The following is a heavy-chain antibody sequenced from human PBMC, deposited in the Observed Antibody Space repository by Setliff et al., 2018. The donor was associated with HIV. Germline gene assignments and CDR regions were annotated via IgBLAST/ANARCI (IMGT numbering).Heavy chain of an antibody. CDR2: IYQSGTT. D-gene: IGHD1-26*01. J-gene: IGHJ4*02. CDR3: ARDGKEIDY. CDR1: GGPITTSTYY. Sequence: SETLSLTCTVSGGPITTSTYYWGWVRQPPGKGLEYIGNIYQSGTTYYNSSLGSRVTMSLDTSKNQFSLKLDFVTAADTAVYYCARDGKEIDYWGQGILVTVSS. V-gene: IGHV4-39*07.